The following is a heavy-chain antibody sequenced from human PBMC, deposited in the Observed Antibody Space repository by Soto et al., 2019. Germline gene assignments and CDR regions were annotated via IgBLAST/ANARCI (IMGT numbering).Heavy chain of an antibody. D-gene: IGHD3-16*01. V-gene: IGHV3-21*06. Sequence: EVHLVEAGGGLVKPGESLTLSCAASGFTFGSFTLNWVRQAPGKGLEWVSSISSSSAYIYYAESVKGRFTISRDNARSRLYRQRNSLRPDDTAVYFGARDGLTFGGNGGQGTLVAVPS. CDR1: GFTFGSFT. CDR3: ARDGLTFGGN. J-gene: IGHJ4*02. CDR2: ISSSSAYI.